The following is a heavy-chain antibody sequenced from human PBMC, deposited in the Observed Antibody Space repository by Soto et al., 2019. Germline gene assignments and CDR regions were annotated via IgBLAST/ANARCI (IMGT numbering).Heavy chain of an antibody. D-gene: IGHD3-3*01. CDR2: IKSKTDGGTT. CDR1: GFTFSNAW. Sequence: GGSLRLSCAASGFTFSNAWMNWVRQAPGKGLEWVGRIKSKTDGGTTDYAAPVKGRFTISRDDSKNTLYLQMNSLKTEDTAVYYCTTVFYDFWSGYYPGHFDYWGQGTLVTVSS. CDR3: TTVFYDFWSGYYPGHFDY. V-gene: IGHV3-15*07. J-gene: IGHJ4*02.